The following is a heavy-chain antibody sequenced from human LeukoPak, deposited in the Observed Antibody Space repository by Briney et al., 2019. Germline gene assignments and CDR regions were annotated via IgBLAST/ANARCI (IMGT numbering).Heavy chain of an antibody. CDR2: IYHSGTS. V-gene: IGHV4-30-4*01. D-gene: IGHD5-18*01. CDR1: GGSISSGDYY. CDR3: ARNGAYSFVV. Sequence: PSETLSLTCSVSGGSISSGDYYWSWIRQPPGKGLEWIGYIYHSGTSYYNPTLKSRVTISVDTSKNQFSLKLSSVIAADTAVYYCARNGAYSFVVWGQGTLVTVSS. J-gene: IGHJ4*02.